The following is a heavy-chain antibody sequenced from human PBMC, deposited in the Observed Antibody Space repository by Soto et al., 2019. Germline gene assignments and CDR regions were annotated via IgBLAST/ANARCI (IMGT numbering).Heavy chain of an antibody. D-gene: IGHD1-26*01. V-gene: IGHV3-23*01. CDR1: GFTFSSYA. CDR3: AKDRIVGAITVGFYFDY. Sequence: EVQLLESGGGLVQPGGSPRLSCAASGFTFSSYAMSWVRQAPGKGLEWVSAISGSGGSTYYADSVKGRFTISRDNSKNTLYLQMNSLRAEDTAVYYCAKDRIVGAITVGFYFDYWGQGTLVTVSS. J-gene: IGHJ4*02. CDR2: ISGSGGST.